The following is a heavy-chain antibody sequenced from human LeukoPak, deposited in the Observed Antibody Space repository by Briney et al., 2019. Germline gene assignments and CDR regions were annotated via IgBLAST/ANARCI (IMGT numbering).Heavy chain of an antibody. Sequence: KPSETLSLTCTVSGASISSYYWSWIRQPPGKGLEWLGYIYYTGSPNYNPSLKSRLTISVDTSKNQFSLRLTPVTAADTAVYYCARGTPHYYGSGSYYIRRFDPWGQGTLVTVSS. J-gene: IGHJ5*02. D-gene: IGHD3-10*01. CDR2: IYYTGSP. CDR1: GASISSYY. V-gene: IGHV4-59*12. CDR3: ARGTPHYYGSGSYYIRRFDP.